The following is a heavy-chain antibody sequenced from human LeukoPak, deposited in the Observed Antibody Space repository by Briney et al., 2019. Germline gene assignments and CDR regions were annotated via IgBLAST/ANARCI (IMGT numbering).Heavy chain of an antibody. CDR3: ARGRYYDPPGAFDY. V-gene: IGHV4-34*01. J-gene: IGHJ4*02. CDR2: INHSGSA. CDR1: GGSFSGYY. D-gene: IGHD3-22*01. Sequence: PSETLSLTCAVYGGSFSGYYWSWIRQPPGKGLEWIGEINHSGSANYNPSLKSRVTISVDTSKNQFSLKLSSVTAADTAVYYCARGRYYDPPGAFDYWGQGTLATVSS.